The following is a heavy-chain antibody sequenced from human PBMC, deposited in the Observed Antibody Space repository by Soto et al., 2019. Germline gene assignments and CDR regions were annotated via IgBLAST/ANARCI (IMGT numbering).Heavy chain of an antibody. J-gene: IGHJ5*02. CDR3: ARDLRFSSSWFLIGWFDP. Sequence: EVQLVESGGGLVQPGGSLRLSCAASGFTFSSYWMHWVRQAPGKGLVWVSRINSDGSSTNYADSVKGRFTISRDNAKNTLYLQMNSLRAEDTAVYYCARDLRFSSSWFLIGWFDPWAQGTLVTVSS. CDR1: GFTFSSYW. D-gene: IGHD6-13*01. V-gene: IGHV3-74*01. CDR2: INSDGSST.